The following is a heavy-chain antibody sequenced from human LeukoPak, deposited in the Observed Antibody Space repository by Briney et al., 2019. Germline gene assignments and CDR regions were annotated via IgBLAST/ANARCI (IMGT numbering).Heavy chain of an antibody. V-gene: IGHV3-30*02. CDR1: GFTFSSYG. Sequence: GGSLRLSCAASGFTFSSYGMHRVRQAPGKGLEWVAFIRYDGSNKYYADSVKGRFTISRDNAKNSLSLQMNSLRAEDTAVYYCARYWSSWSADYWGQGTLVTVSS. J-gene: IGHJ4*02. CDR3: ARYWSSWSADY. CDR2: IRYDGSNK. D-gene: IGHD6-13*01.